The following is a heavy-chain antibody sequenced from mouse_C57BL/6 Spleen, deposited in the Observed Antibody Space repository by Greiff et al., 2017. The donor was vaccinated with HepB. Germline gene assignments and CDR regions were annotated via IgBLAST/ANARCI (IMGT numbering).Heavy chain of an antibody. CDR3: AHYYGSSYWYFDV. D-gene: IGHD1-1*01. Sequence: EVQLQQSGPELVKPGASVKISCKASGYSFTDYNMNWVKQSNGKSLEWIGVINPNYGTTSYNQKFKGKATLTVDQSSSTAYMQLHSLTSEDSAVYYCAHYYGSSYWYFDVGGTGTTVTVSS. CDR2: INPNYGTT. V-gene: IGHV1-39*01. CDR1: GYSFTDYN. J-gene: IGHJ1*03.